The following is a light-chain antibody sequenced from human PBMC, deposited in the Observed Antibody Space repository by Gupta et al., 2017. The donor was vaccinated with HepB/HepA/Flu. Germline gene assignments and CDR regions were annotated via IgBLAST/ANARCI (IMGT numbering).Light chain of an antibody. CDR3: QQNYYTPLT. J-gene: IGKJ4*01. Sequence: DVQMTQSPSSLPASVGDRVTITCRASQTISIYLNWYQQKPGKAPKVLIYGASKLQSGVPSRFSARGSGTEFTLTISGLRPEDFATYYCQQNYYTPLTFGGGTQVEI. CDR2: GAS. V-gene: IGKV1-39*01. CDR1: QTISIY.